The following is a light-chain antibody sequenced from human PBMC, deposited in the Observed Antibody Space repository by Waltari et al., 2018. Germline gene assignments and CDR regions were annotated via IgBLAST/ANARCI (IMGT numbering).Light chain of an antibody. CDR2: GVS. V-gene: IGKV1-27*01. CDR1: QGISNS. Sequence: DIRMTQLPSSLSASGGDRATITCRASQGISNSVAWYQQKPGKVPRLLIVGVSVLHVGLSSRFSGSGSGTDFTLTIATLQPEDFATSYCHKYDASPLPFGGGTTVEIK. J-gene: IGKJ4*01. CDR3: HKYDASPLP.